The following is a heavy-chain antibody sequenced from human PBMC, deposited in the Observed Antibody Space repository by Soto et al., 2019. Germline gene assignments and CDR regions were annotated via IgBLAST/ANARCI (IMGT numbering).Heavy chain of an antibody. V-gene: IGHV1-18*01. CDR2: ISAYNGNT. D-gene: IGHD3-22*01. CDR1: GYTFTSYG. CDR3: ARDGDYDSSGYRSDFDY. Sequence: ASVKVSCKASGYTFTSYGISWVRQAPGQGLEWMGWISAYNGNTNYAQKLQGRVTMTTDTSTSTAYMELRSLRSDDTAVYYCARDGDYDSSGYRSDFDYWGQGTLVTVSS. J-gene: IGHJ4*02.